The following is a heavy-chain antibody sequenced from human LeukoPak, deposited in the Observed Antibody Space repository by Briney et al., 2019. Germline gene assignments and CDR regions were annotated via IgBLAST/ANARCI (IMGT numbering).Heavy chain of an antibody. Sequence: GGSLRLSCAASGFTFSSYATSWVRQAPGKGLEWVSAISGSGGSTYYADSVKGRFTISRDNSKNTLYLQMNSLRAEDTAVYYCARDYGDYGNDYWGQGTLVTVSS. CDR3: ARDYGDYGNDY. D-gene: IGHD4-17*01. V-gene: IGHV3-23*01. CDR1: GFTFSSYA. J-gene: IGHJ4*02. CDR2: ISGSGGST.